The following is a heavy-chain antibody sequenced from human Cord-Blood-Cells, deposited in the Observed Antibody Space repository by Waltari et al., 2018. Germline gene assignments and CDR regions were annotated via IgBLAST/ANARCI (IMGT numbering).Heavy chain of an antibody. CDR1: GGSLSSSSYY. CDR3: AGLPPGGSSDY. D-gene: IGHD6-6*01. J-gene: IGHJ4*02. CDR2: IYYSGST. V-gene: IGHV4-39*01. Sequence: QLQLQESGPGLVKPSETLSLTCTVSGGSLSSSSYYWGWIRRPPGKGLEWIGSIYYSGSTYYNPSLKSRVTISVDTSKNQFSLKLSSVTAADTAVYYCAGLPPGGSSDYWGQGTLVTVSS.